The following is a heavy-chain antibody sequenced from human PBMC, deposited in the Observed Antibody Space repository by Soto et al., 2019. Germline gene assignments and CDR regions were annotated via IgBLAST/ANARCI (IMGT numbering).Heavy chain of an antibody. J-gene: IGHJ6*02. V-gene: IGHV3-30*19. CDR3: ARDRSFGAGDYYYGMDV. Sequence: HGCRLRISCASSGFTVSSCGRHWVRQAPGKGLEWVAVISYDGSNKYYADSVKGRFTISRDNSKNTLYLQMNSLRAEDTAVYYCARDRSFGAGDYYYGMDVWGQGTTVTVSS. D-gene: IGHD3-10*01. CDR2: ISYDGSNK. CDR1: GFTVSSCG.